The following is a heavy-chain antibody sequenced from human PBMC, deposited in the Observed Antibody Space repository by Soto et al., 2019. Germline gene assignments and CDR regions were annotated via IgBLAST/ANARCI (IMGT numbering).Heavy chain of an antibody. V-gene: IGHV3-74*01. CDR3: ARGGAYGDYRSDY. CDR2: INSDGCHT. J-gene: IGHJ4*02. Sequence: EVQLVESGGGLAQPGGSLRLSCAASGFNFSIYWMHWVRQAPGKGLVWVSRINSDGCHTDYADSVKGRFTISRDNANNTLYLQINSLGAEDTAVFYCARGGAYGDYRSDYWGQGTLVTVSS. D-gene: IGHD4-17*01. CDR1: GFNFSIYW.